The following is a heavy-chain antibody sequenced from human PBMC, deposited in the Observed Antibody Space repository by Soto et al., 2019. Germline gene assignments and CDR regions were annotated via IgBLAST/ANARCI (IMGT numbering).Heavy chain of an antibody. Sequence: PSETLSLTCTVSGGSISSGGYYWSWIRQHPGKGLEWIGYIYYSGSTNYNHSLKSRVTISVDTSKNQFSLKLSSVTAADTAVYYCARLEGGSGIYYYYGMDVWGQGTTVTVSS. CDR3: ARLEGGSGIYYYYGMDV. J-gene: IGHJ6*02. CDR1: GGSISSGGYY. CDR2: IYYSGST. V-gene: IGHV4-61*08. D-gene: IGHD3-10*01.